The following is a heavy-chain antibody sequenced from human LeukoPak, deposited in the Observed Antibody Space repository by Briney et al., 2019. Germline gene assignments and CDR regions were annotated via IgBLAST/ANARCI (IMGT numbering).Heavy chain of an antibody. CDR2: ISGSGGST. D-gene: IGHD5-24*01. CDR1: LDTFCGYA. V-gene: IGHV3-23*01. CDR3: VKDKGGGYNWTDAFDT. J-gene: IGHJ3*02. Sequence: PGGSLRVSCVEPLDTFCGYAICSGCQAPGKGLEWVSAISGSGGSTYYADSVKGRFTISRDNSKNTLYLQMNSLRAKDTAVYYCVKDKGGGYNWTDAFDTWGQGTMVTVSS.